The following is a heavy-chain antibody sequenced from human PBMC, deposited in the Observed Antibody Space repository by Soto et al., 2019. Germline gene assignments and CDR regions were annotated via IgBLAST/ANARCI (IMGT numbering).Heavy chain of an antibody. CDR2: FGGTSGNT. CDR1: GFTFSSSI. CDR3: ASSAVSPASI. Sequence: PGGSLRLSCAASGFTFSSSIMSWVRQAPGKGLEWVSTFGGTSGNTYFADSVKGRFTISRDNSKNTLYLQMSSLRTEDTAVYYCASSAVSPASIWGQGTLVTVSS. J-gene: IGHJ4*02. V-gene: IGHV3-23*01. D-gene: IGHD2-2*01.